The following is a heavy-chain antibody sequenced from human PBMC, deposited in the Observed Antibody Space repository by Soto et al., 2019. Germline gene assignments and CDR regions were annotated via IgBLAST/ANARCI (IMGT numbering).Heavy chain of an antibody. V-gene: IGHV4-59*01. Sequence: QVLLQESGPGLVKPSETPSLTCSVSGVSIRSNYWTWIRQSPGKGLEWIGYIYFTGTTNYNPSLKSRVSISLDTSKNQMSLKFNSMTAADTAVYYCARGDGYYDLWSGYFDPWGQGTPVTVSS. D-gene: IGHD3-3*01. CDR1: GVSIRSNY. CDR3: ARGDGYYDLWSGYFDP. CDR2: IYFTGTT. J-gene: IGHJ5*02.